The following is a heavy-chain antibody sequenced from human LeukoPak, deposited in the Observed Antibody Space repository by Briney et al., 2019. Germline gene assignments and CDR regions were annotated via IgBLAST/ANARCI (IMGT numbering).Heavy chain of an antibody. D-gene: IGHD3-22*01. Sequence: QPGGSLRLSCAASGFTFDDYGMSWVRQAPGKGLEWVSYISSSGSTIYYADSVKGRFTISRDNAKNSLYLQMNSLRAEDTAVYYCARDGYDSSGYYYDVWYFDYWGQGTLVTVSS. CDR1: GFTFDDYG. CDR2: ISSSGSTI. V-gene: IGHV3-48*03. J-gene: IGHJ4*02. CDR3: ARDGYDSSGYYYDVWYFDY.